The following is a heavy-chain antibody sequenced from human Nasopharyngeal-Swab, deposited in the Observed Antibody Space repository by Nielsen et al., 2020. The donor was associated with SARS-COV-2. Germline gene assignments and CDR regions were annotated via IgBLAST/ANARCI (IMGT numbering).Heavy chain of an antibody. V-gene: IGHV3-9*01. Sequence: VRQAPGKGLEWVSGISWNSGSIGYADSVKGRFTISRDNAKNSLYLQMNSLRAEDTALYYCAKDNYDILTGYGAFDIWGQGTMVTVSS. J-gene: IGHJ3*02. CDR2: ISWNSGSI. D-gene: IGHD3-9*01. CDR3: AKDNYDILTGYGAFDI.